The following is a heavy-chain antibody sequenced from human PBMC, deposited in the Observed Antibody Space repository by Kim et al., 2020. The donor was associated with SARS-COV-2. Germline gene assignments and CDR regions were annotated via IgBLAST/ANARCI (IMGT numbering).Heavy chain of an antibody. J-gene: IGHJ6*02. CDR2: IYPGDSDT. CDR3: ARHNTGSYYDFWSAYYGLGV. V-gene: IGHV5-51*01. D-gene: IGHD3-3*01. Sequence: GESLKISCKASGYKFASHWIGWVRQMPGKGLEWMGIIYPGDSDTRYSPSFEGQVTISADQSINTAYLQWSSLTASDSAMYYCARHNTGSYYDFWSAYYGLGVWGQGTTVTVS. CDR1: GYKFASHW.